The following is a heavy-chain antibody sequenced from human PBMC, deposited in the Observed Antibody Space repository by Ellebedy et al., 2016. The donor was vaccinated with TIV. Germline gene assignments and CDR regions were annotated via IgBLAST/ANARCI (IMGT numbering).Heavy chain of an antibody. CDR1: GGTFSSYA. CDR2: IIPIFGTA. V-gene: IGHV1-69*13. CDR3: AGGGDGPVSYYYYGMDV. Sequence: AASVKVSCKASGGTFSSYAISWVRQAPGQGLEWMGGIIPIFGTANYAQKFQGRVTITADESTSTAYMELSSLISEDTAVYYCAGGGDGPVSYYYYGMDVWGQGTTVTVSS. D-gene: IGHD7-27*01. J-gene: IGHJ6*02.